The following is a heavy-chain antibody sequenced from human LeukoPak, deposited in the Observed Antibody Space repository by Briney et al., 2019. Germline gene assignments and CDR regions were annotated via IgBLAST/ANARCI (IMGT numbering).Heavy chain of an antibody. CDR2: INPNTGGT. CDR3: AKDRFDYGDYDY. V-gene: IGHV1-2*06. D-gene: IGHD4-17*01. J-gene: IGHJ4*02. Sequence: AASVKVSCKASGYTFTGYYMHWVRQAPGQGLDWMGRINPNTGGTKYAQKFQGRVTMTRDTSINTAYMELSRLRSDDTAVYYCAKDRFDYGDYDYWGQGTLVTVPS. CDR1: GYTFTGYY.